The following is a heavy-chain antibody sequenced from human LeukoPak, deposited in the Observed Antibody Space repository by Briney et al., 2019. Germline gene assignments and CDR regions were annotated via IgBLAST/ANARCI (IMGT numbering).Heavy chain of an antibody. Sequence: ASVKVSCKASGYTFTSYGISWVRQTPGQGLEWVGWISAYNGSTNYAQKLQGRVTMTTDTSTSTAYMELRSLRSDDTAVYYCAKNRGLVGPSDYWGQGTLVTVSS. CDR2: ISAYNGST. D-gene: IGHD3-9*01. J-gene: IGHJ4*02. CDR1: GYTFTSYG. V-gene: IGHV1-18*01. CDR3: AKNRGLVGPSDY.